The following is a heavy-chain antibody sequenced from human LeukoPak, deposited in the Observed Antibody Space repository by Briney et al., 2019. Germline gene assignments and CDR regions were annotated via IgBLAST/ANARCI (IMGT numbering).Heavy chain of an antibody. CDR2: ISHDGSNK. V-gene: IGHV3-30*18. CDR3: AKEHYYETSALPGEY. Sequence: GGSLRLSCAASGFTFSSYGMHWIRQAPGKGLEWVAVISHDGSNKYYADSVKGRFTISRDNSKNALYLQMSSLRADDTAVYYCAKEHYYETSALPGEYWGQGTLVTVSP. D-gene: IGHD3-22*01. CDR1: GFTFSSYG. J-gene: IGHJ4*02.